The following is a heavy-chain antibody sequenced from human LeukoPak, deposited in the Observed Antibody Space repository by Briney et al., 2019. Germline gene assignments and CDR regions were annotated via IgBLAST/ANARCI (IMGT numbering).Heavy chain of an antibody. V-gene: IGHV3-13*01. CDR1: GFSFSDYD. D-gene: IGHD6-6*01. CDR3: AREWRGIASHYHGMDV. CDR2: LGTSRDA. Sequence: GGSLRLSCVASGFSFSDYDMYWVRQAAGRGLEWVSALGTSRDAYYLGSVRGRFTISRENVKNSLYLQMNSLGVEDTAVYYCAREWRGIASHYHGMDVWGQGTTVTVS. J-gene: IGHJ6*02.